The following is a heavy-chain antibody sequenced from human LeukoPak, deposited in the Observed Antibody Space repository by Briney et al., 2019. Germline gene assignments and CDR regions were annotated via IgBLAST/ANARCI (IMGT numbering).Heavy chain of an antibody. V-gene: IGHV3-53*01. CDR1: GYIVSGKY. D-gene: IGHD6-19*01. J-gene: IGHJ4*02. Sequence: TGGSLRPSCTVSGYIVSGKYMGWVRQAPGKGLEYVSVIYSGGSTYYIDSVKGRFTISRDNSKNTLYLQMNSLRAEDTAVYYCAKIIGIAVAGWLDYWGQGTLVTVSS. CDR2: IYSGGST. CDR3: AKIIGIAVAGWLDY.